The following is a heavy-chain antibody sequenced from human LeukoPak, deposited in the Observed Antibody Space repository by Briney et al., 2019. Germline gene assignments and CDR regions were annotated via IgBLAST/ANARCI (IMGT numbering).Heavy chain of an antibody. V-gene: IGHV3-30*18. J-gene: IGHJ3*02. CDR3: AKDILRFLEWLHPDAFDI. Sequence: PGGSLRLSCAASGFTFSSYGMHWVRQAPGKGLEWVAVISYDGSNKYYADSVKGRFTISRDNYKNTLYLQMNSLRAEDTAVYYCAKDILRFLEWLHPDAFDIWGQGTMVTVSS. D-gene: IGHD3-3*01. CDR2: ISYDGSNK. CDR1: GFTFSSYG.